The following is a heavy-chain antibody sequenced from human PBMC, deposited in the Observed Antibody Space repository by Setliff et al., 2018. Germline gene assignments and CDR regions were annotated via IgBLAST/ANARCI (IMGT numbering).Heavy chain of an antibody. J-gene: IGHJ5*02. CDR1: GASVSSHY. CDR3: ATDGPVLNGDYIS. Sequence: SETLSLTCNVSGASVSSHYWDWIRQPPGKGLEWIGFISYSGITTYNVSLKSRVSISVDKSKNQFSLSLRSVTAADTAVYYCATDGPVLNGDYISWGQGTLVTVSS. CDR2: ISYSGIT. D-gene: IGHD3-10*01. V-gene: IGHV4-59*02.